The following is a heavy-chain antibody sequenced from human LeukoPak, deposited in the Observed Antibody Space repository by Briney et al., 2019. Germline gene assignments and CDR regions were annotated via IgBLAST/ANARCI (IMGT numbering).Heavy chain of an antibody. CDR1: GGSISRDY. V-gene: IGHV4-59*12. Sequence: PSETLSLTCTVSGGSISRDYWSWIRQPPGKGLEWIGYIYYSGSTNYNPSLKSRVTISVDTSKNQFSLKLSSVTAADTAVYYCARRQWLPPYWFDYWGQGTLVTVSS. J-gene: IGHJ4*02. CDR3: ARRQWLPPYWFDY. CDR2: IYYSGST. D-gene: IGHD5-24*01.